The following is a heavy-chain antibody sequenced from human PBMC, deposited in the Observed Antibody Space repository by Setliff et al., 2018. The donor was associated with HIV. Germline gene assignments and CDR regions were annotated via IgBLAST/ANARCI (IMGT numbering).Heavy chain of an antibody. V-gene: IGHV4-34*01. CDR3: ARQDYYYDSSGYYRWWEPFSWYFDL. CDR2: INHSGST. D-gene: IGHD3-22*01. Sequence: SETLSLTCAVYGGSFSGCYWSWIRQPPGKGLEWIGEINHSGSTNYNPSLKSRVTISVDTSKNQFSLKLSSVTAADTAVYYCARQDYYYDSSGYYRWWEPFSWYFDLWGRGTLVTVSS. CDR1: GGSFSGCY. J-gene: IGHJ2*01.